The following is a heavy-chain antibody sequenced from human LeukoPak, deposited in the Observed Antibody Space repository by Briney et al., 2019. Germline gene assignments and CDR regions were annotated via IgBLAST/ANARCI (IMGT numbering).Heavy chain of an antibody. CDR3: AKGLHASSWYAGS. V-gene: IGHV3-30*18. Sequence: GGSLRLSCAASGFSFSEYNMQWLRQTPGKGLEWMGIILSDGKRDYYADSVKGRFTISRDNSKNTLYLHMNSLREGDTAVYYCAKGLHASSWYAGSWGRGTLVTVSS. J-gene: IGHJ5*02. CDR1: GFSFSEYN. D-gene: IGHD6-13*01. CDR2: ILSDGKRD.